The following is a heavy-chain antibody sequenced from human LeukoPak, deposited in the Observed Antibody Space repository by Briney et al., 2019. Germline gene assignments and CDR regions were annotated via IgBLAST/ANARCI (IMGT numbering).Heavy chain of an antibody. J-gene: IGHJ5*02. Sequence: ASVKVSCKASGYTLTGYYMHWVRQAPGQGLEWMGRINPNSGGTNYAQKFQGRVTMTRDTSISTAYMELSRLRSDDTAVYYCARDGEGYYDFWSGYSNWFDPWGQGTLVTVSS. D-gene: IGHD3-3*01. V-gene: IGHV1-2*06. CDR3: ARDGEGYYDFWSGYSNWFDP. CDR1: GYTLTGYY. CDR2: INPNSGGT.